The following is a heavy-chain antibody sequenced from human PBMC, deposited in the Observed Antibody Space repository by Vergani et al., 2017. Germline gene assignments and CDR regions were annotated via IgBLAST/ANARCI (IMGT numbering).Heavy chain of an antibody. CDR2: ISGSGGST. CDR1: GFTFSSYA. D-gene: IGHD2-2*01. CDR3: AKDGVVVPAAATAPDAFDI. Sequence: EVQLLESGGGLVQPGGSLRHPCAASGFTFSSYAMSWVRQAPGKGMEWVSAISGSGGSTYYADSVKGRFTISRDNSKNTLYLQMNSMSAEDTAVYYCAKDGVVVPAAATAPDAFDIWGQGTMVTVSS. J-gene: IGHJ3*02. V-gene: IGHV3-23*01.